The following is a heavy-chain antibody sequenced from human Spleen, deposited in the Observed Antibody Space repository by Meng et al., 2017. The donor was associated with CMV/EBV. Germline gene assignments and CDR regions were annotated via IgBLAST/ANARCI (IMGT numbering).Heavy chain of an antibody. Sequence: ASGFRVSDYPMNWVRQAPGKGLEWVASISDGSDSINYADSVRGRFTISRDDAKDSLYLQMNRLTAEDTAVYYCARDLIPRSQYYFDYWGQGSLVTVSS. J-gene: IGHJ4*02. V-gene: IGHV3-21*06. CDR3: ARDLIPRSQYYFDY. CDR1: GFRVSDYP. D-gene: IGHD2-21*01. CDR2: ISDGSDSI.